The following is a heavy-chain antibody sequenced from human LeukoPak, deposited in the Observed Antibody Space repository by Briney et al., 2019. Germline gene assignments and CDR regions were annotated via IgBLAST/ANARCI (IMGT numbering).Heavy chain of an antibody. CDR3: AREDRVGYYDSSGYYAD. Sequence: PSETLSLTCAVYGGSFSGYYWSWIRQPPGKGLEWIGEINHSGSTNYNPSLKSRVTISVDTSKNQFSLKLSSVTAADTAVYYCAREDRVGYYDSSGYYADWGQGTLVTVSS. V-gene: IGHV4-34*01. J-gene: IGHJ4*02. CDR2: INHSGST. CDR1: GGSFSGYY. D-gene: IGHD3-22*01.